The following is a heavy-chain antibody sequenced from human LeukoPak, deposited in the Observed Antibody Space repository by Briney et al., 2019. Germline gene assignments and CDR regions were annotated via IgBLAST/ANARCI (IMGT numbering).Heavy chain of an antibody. CDR3: ARLSNSGPLWY. D-gene: IGHD1-26*01. CDR2: INPGDSDT. Sequence: GESLKISCQASGYSFTSSWIGWARQMPGKGLEWMAIINPGDSDTRYSPSFQGQVTISADKSISTAYLQWSSLKASDTAMYYCARLSNSGPLWYWGQGTLVTVSS. V-gene: IGHV5-51*01. CDR1: GYSFTSSW. J-gene: IGHJ4*02.